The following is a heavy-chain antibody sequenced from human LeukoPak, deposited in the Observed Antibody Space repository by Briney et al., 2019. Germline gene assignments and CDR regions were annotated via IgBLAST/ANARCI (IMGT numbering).Heavy chain of an antibody. V-gene: IGHV3-7*01. CDR2: MKEDGGAE. CDR3: ARDLRGYGEIAY. CDR1: GFTFSSSW. Sequence: GGSLRLSCAVSGFTFSSSWMNWVRQAPGKGLEWVANMKEDGGAENYVDSVKGRFTISRDSAKNSLYLQMNSLRAEDTAVYYCARDLRGYGEIAYWGQGTLVTVPS. D-gene: IGHD4-17*01. J-gene: IGHJ4*02.